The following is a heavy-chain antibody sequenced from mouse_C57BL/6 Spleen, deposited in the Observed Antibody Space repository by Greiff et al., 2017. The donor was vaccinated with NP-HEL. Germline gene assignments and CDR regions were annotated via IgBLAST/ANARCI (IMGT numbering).Heavy chain of an antibody. CDR3: ARSVRGYDVKAMDY. J-gene: IGHJ4*01. V-gene: IGHV1-52*01. Sequence: QVQLQQPGAELVRPGSSVKLSCKASGYTFTSYWMHWVKQRPIQGLEWIGNIDPSDSETHYNQKFKDKATLTVDKSSSTAYMQLSSLTSEDSAVYCCARSVRGYDVKAMDYWGQGTSVTVSS. CDR2: IDPSDSET. CDR1: GYTFTSYW. D-gene: IGHD2-2*01.